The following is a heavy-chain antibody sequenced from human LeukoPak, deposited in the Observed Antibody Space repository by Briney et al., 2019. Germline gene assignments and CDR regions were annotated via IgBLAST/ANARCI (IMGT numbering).Heavy chain of an antibody. CDR3: AREDYGGSYAWYFDY. CDR2: IYTSGST. V-gene: IGHV4-61*02. Sequence: SETLSLTCTVSGGSISSGSYYWSWIRQPAGKGLEWIGRIYTSGSTNYNPSLKSRVTISVDTSKNQFSLKLSSVTAADTAVYYCAREDYGGSYAWYFDYWGQGTLVTVSS. CDR1: GGSISSGSYY. D-gene: IGHD4-23*01. J-gene: IGHJ4*02.